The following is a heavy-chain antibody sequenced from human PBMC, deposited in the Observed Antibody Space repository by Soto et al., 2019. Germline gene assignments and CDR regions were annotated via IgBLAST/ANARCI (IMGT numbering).Heavy chain of an antibody. V-gene: IGHV4-59*01. D-gene: IGHD6-13*01. Sequence: PSETLSLTCTVSGGSISSYYWSWIRQPPGKGLEWIGYIYYSGSTNYNPSLKSRVTISVDTSKNQFSLKLSSVTAADTAVYYCARTLREGAAGRANYYYYYMDVWGEGTTVTVSS. CDR1: GGSISSYY. CDR2: IYYSGST. CDR3: ARTLREGAAGRANYYYYYMDV. J-gene: IGHJ6*03.